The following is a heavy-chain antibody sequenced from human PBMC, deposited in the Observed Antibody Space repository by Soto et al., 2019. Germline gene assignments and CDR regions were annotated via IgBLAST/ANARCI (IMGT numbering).Heavy chain of an antibody. Sequence: SETLSLTCAIYGGSVSGYFWSWIRQPPGKGLEWIGEVKQAGSTNYNPSFKSRVTISLDTSKSQFSLNLRSVTAADTAVYYCARGVYVSGWYGWKVWFDPWGQGTLVT. CDR3: ARGVYVSGWYGWKVWFDP. CDR2: VKQAGST. V-gene: IGHV4-34*01. CDR1: GGSVSGYF. J-gene: IGHJ5*02. D-gene: IGHD6-19*01.